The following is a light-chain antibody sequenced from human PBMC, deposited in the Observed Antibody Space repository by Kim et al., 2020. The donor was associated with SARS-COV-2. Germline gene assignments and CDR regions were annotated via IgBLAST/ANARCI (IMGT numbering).Light chain of an antibody. Sequence: VSRGERAHLSSGARQDVSINLPGYQQKPGRAPRILVCGASTGTSGILVGLSESGSETEFTLTISSLQSKDFAVYYCKQYNDWPRTLGQGTRLEI. J-gene: IGKJ2*01. CDR3: KQYNDWPRT. V-gene: IGKV3-15*01. CDR2: GAS. CDR1: QDVSIN.